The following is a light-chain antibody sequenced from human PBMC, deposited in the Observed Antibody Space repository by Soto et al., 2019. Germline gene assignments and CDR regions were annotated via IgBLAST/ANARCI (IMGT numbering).Light chain of an antibody. Sequence: EIVLTQSPGTLSLSPGERATLSCRASQSLSINSLAWYQQKPGQSPRLLVYGASTRDTGIPDRFRGSGSGTDFALTISSLEPEDFAMYYCQQYDGSPLTFGTGPKVDIK. J-gene: IGKJ3*01. CDR2: GAS. V-gene: IGKV3-20*01. CDR3: QQYDGSPLT. CDR1: QSLSINS.